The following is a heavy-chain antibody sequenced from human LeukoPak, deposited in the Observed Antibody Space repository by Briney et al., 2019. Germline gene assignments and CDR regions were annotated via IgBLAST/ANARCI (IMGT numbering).Heavy chain of an antibody. Sequence: GGSLRLSCAASGFTFSDYYMSWIRQAPGKGLEWVSYISSSGSTIYYADSVEGRFTISRDNAKNSLYLQMNSLRAEDTAVYYCALRKDSSGEFDPWGQGTLVTVSS. D-gene: IGHD3-22*01. CDR1: GFTFSDYY. CDR2: ISSSGSTI. J-gene: IGHJ5*02. CDR3: ALRKDSSGEFDP. V-gene: IGHV3-11*04.